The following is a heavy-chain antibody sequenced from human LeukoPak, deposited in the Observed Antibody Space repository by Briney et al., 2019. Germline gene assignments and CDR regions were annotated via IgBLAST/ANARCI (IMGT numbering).Heavy chain of an antibody. CDR3: ATHCSGGSCYPQAFDY. CDR1: GFTFSSYS. CDR2: IISSSSYI. D-gene: IGHD2-15*01. Sequence: GGSLTLSCAASGFTFSSYSMNWVRQAPGKGLEWVSSIISSSSYIYYADSVKGRFTISRDNAKNSLYLQMNSLRAEDTAVYYCATHCSGGSCYPQAFDYWGQGTLVTVSS. J-gene: IGHJ4*02. V-gene: IGHV3-21*04.